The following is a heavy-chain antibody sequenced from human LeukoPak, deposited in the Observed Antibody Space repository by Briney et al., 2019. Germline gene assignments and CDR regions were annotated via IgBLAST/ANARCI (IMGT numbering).Heavy chain of an antibody. V-gene: IGHV3-53*01. CDR3: ARRGDGGRSFDY. CDR1: GFTVSSNY. Sequence: GGSLRLSCAASGFTVSSNYMSWVRQAPGKGLEWVSVIHSGGSTYYADSVKGRFTISRDNSKNTLYLQVNSLRAEDTALYYCARRGDGGRSFDYWGQGTLVTVSS. D-gene: IGHD4-23*01. J-gene: IGHJ4*02. CDR2: IHSGGST.